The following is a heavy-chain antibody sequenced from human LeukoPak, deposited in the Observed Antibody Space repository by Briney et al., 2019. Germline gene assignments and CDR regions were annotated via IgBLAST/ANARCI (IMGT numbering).Heavy chain of an antibody. D-gene: IGHD1-26*01. J-gene: IGHJ4*02. CDR3: ARDPGGGVGATTTGFDY. CDR1: GGSISSSSYY. CDR2: IYYSGST. Sequence: SETLSLTCTVSGGSISSSSYYWGWIRQPPGKGLEWIGSIYYSGSTYYNPSLKSRVTISVDTSKNQFSLKLSSVTAADTAVYYCARDPGGGVGATTTGFDYWGQGTLVTVSS. V-gene: IGHV4-39*07.